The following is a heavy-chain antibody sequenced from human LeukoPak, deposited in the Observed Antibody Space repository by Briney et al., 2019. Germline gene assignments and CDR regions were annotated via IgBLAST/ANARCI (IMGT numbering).Heavy chain of an antibody. CDR3: ARGGQWLVRRGGYYFDY. CDR1: GFTFSSYG. V-gene: IGHV4-34*01. D-gene: IGHD6-19*01. Sequence: GSLRLSCAAPGFTFSSYGMHWVRQAPGKGLEWIGEINHSGSTNYNPSLKSRVTISVDTSKNQFSLKLSSVTAADTAVYYCARGGQWLVRRGGYYFDYWGQGTLVTVSS. CDR2: INHSGST. J-gene: IGHJ4*02.